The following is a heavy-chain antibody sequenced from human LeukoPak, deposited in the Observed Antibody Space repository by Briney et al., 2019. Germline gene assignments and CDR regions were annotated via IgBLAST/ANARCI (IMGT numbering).Heavy chain of an antibody. Sequence: PGRSLRLSRAASGFTFSSYALSWVRQAPGKGLEWVSSLSGSGYNTYYADSVKGRFTISRDNSKNTVYLQMNSLRAEDTAVYYCAKDPYGTRYFDYWGQGTLVTVSS. V-gene: IGHV3-23*01. CDR3: AKDPYGTRYFDY. D-gene: IGHD2-2*01. J-gene: IGHJ4*02. CDR2: LSGSGYNT. CDR1: GFTFSSYA.